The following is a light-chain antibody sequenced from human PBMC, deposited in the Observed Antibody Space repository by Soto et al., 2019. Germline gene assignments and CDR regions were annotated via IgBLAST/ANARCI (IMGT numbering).Light chain of an antibody. CDR2: AAS. CDR3: QKYNSAPRT. J-gene: IGKJ1*01. V-gene: IGKV1-27*01. CDR1: QGISNY. Sequence: DIQMTQSPSSLSASVGDRVTITCRARQGISNYLAWYQQKPGKVPKLLIYAASTLQSGVPSRFSGSGSGRDFTLTISSLQPEDVETYYCQKYNSAPRTCGHGTKVEIK.